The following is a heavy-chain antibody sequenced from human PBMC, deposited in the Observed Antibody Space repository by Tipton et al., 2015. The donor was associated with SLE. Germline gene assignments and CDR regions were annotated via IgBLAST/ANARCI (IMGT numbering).Heavy chain of an antibody. D-gene: IGHD6-13*01. Sequence: TLSLTCTVSGDSISSGFYYWNWIRQHPGKDLEWIGYIYDSGSTNYNPSLRSRVTISVDTSKSQFSLDLSSVTAADTALYYCARVSGGIAYMDVWGKGTTVTFSS. J-gene: IGHJ6*03. CDR2: IYDSGST. CDR1: GDSISSGFYY. V-gene: IGHV4-31*03. CDR3: ARVSGGIAYMDV.